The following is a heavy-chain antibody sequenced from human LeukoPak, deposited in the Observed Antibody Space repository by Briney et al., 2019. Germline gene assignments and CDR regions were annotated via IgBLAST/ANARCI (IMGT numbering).Heavy chain of an antibody. J-gene: IGHJ3*02. D-gene: IGHD3-22*01. CDR3: ARFRPDSSGYYGDAFDI. CDR2: IYYSGST. V-gene: IGHV4-59*01. CDR1: GGSISSYY. Sequence: SSETLSLTCTVSGGSISSYYWSWIRQPRGKGLEWIGYIYYSGSTNYNRSLKSRVTISVDTSKNQFSLKLSSVTAADTAVCYCARFRPDSSGYYGDAFDIWGQGTMVTVSS.